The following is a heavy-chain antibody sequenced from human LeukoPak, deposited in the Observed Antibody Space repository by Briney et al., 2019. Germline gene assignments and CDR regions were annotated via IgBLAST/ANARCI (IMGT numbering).Heavy chain of an antibody. J-gene: IGHJ4*02. CDR2: IYSGGST. CDR1: GFTVSSNY. CDR3: ARIDILTGYHPFDY. D-gene: IGHD3-9*01. Sequence: GGSLRLSCAASGFTVSSNYMSWVRQAPGKGLEWVSVIYSGGSTYYADSVKGRFTISRHNSKNTLYLQMNSLRAEDTAVYYCARIDILTGYHPFDYWGQGTLVTVSS. V-gene: IGHV3-53*04.